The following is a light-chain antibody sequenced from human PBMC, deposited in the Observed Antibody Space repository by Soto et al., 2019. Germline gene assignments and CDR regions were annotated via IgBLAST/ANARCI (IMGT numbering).Light chain of an antibody. CDR2: GAS. CDR1: QSVSSSY. J-gene: IGKJ1*01. CDR3: QQYGSSGT. V-gene: IGKV3-20*01. Sequence: EIVLTQSPGTLSLSPGEGATLSCRASQSVSSSYIAWYQQRPGQTPSLLIYGASTRATGIPDRFSGSGSGTELTLTISRLEPEDFAVYYCQQYGSSGTFGQGTKVDIK.